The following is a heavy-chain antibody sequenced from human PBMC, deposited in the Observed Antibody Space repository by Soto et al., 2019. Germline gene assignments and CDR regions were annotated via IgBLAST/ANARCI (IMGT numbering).Heavy chain of an antibody. CDR1: GFTFSSYA. V-gene: IGHV3-23*01. Sequence: EVQLLESGGGLVQPGGSLSLSCAASGFTFSSYAMSWFRQAPGKGLEWVSAISGSGGSTYYADSVKGRFTISRDNTKNTLYLQMNSLRAEDTAVYYCAKFLVGVGATTGDHWGQGTLVIVS. CDR2: ISGSGGST. CDR3: AKFLVGVGATTGDH. D-gene: IGHD1-26*01. J-gene: IGHJ4*02.